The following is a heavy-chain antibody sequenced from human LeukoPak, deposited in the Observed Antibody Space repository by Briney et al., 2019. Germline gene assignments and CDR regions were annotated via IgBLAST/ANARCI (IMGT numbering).Heavy chain of an antibody. CDR2: IYYSGST. CDR1: GGSISSSSYY. D-gene: IGHD3-9*01. Sequence: PSETLSLTCTVSGGSISSSSYYWGWIRQPPGKGLEWIGSIYYSGSTYYNPSLKSRVTISVDTSKNQFSLKLSSVTAADTAVYYCARILYDILTGYYFDYWGQGTLVTVSS. J-gene: IGHJ4*02. CDR3: ARILYDILTGYYFDY. V-gene: IGHV4-39*07.